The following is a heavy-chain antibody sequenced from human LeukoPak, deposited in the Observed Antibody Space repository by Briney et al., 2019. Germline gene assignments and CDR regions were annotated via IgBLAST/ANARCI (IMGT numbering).Heavy chain of an antibody. CDR2: ISGSGGST. V-gene: IGHV3-23*01. J-gene: IGHJ4*02. D-gene: IGHD3-10*01. Sequence: GGSLRLSCAASGFTFSSYDMHWVRQAPGKGLEWVSAISGSGGSTYYADSVKGRFTISRDNSKNTLYLQMNSLRAEDTAVYYCAKTYGSGSYYPAYFDYWGQGTLVTVSS. CDR1: GFTFSSYD. CDR3: AKTYGSGSYYPAYFDY.